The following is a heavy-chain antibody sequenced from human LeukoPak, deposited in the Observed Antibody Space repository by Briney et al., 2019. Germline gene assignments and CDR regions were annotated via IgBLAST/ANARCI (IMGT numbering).Heavy chain of an antibody. CDR3: ARAIVATLTDYDSSGHAMYYFDY. V-gene: IGHV3-7*01. CDR2: IKQDGSEK. CDR1: GFTFSSYW. Sequence: GGSLRLSCAASGFTFSSYWMSWVRQAPGKGLEWVANIKQDGSEKYYVDSVKDRFTISRDNAKNSLYLQMNSLRAEDTAVYYCARAIVATLTDYDSSGHAMYYFDYWGQGTLVTVSS. D-gene: IGHD3-22*01. J-gene: IGHJ4*02.